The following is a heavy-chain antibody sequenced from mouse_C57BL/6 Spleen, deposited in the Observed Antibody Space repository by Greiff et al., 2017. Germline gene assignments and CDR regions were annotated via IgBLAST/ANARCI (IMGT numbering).Heavy chain of an antibody. D-gene: IGHD2-4*01. CDR1: GYTFTDYY. V-gene: IGHV1-19*01. CDR3: ARGGYDYDGWFAY. CDR2: INPYNGGT. Sequence: EVQLQQSGPVLVKPGASVKMSCKASGYTFTDYYMNWVKQSHGKSLEWIGVINPYNGGTSYNQKFKGKATLTVDKSSSTAYMELNSLTSEDSAVYYCARGGYDYDGWFAYWGQGTLVTVSA. J-gene: IGHJ3*01.